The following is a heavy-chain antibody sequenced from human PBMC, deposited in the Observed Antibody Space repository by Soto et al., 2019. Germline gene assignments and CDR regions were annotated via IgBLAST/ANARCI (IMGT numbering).Heavy chain of an antibody. J-gene: IGHJ6*02. CDR1: GYTFTGYY. V-gene: IGHV1-2*04. D-gene: IGHD3-3*01. CDR3: ARDLSRFLVSGYGMDV. CDR2: INPNSGGT. Sequence: ASVKVSCKASGYTFTGYYMHWVRQAPGQGLEWMGWINPNSGGTNYAKKFQGWVTMTRDTSIGTAYMELSRLRSDDTAVYYCARDLSRFLVSGYGMDVWGQGTTVTVSS.